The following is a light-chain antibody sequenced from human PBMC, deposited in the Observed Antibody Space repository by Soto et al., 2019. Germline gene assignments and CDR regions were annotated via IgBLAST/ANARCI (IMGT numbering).Light chain of an antibody. CDR1: QSVSTY. J-gene: IGKJ5*01. CDR2: AAS. CDR3: QQLNSYSIT. Sequence: EIQTTQSPSSLSASVGDRVTITCRTSQSVSTYLNWYQKKLGKAPKLLIYAASTLRSGVPSRFSGSGSGTDFTLTINSLQPGDFATYYCQQLNSYSITFGQGTRLEIK. V-gene: IGKV1-39*01.